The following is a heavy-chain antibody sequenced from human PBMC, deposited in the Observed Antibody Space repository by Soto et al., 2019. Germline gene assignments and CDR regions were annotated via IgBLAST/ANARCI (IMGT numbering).Heavy chain of an antibody. D-gene: IGHD3-16*01. CDR2: IDSDGGRT. CDR3: ARDPGEPSFPYYYYYMDV. Sequence: EVYLVESGGGVFQPGGSLRLSCAASGFNLSNFWMHWVRQVPGKGLMWVARIDSDGGRTNYADSVKGRFTISRDNAKNTLYLQMNSLRAEDTAIYYCARDPGEPSFPYYYYYMDVWGKGTSVTISS. J-gene: IGHJ6*03. CDR1: GFNLSNFW. V-gene: IGHV3-74*01.